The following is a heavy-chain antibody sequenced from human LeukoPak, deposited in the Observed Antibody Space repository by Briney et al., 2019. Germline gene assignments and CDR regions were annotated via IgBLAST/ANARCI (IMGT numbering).Heavy chain of an antibody. CDR2: VSWNSGSI. J-gene: IGHJ5*02. V-gene: IGHV3-9*01. CDR1: GFTFDDYA. Sequence: GGSLRLSCAASGFTFDDYAMHWVRQAPGKGLEWVSGVSWNSGSIGYADSVKGRFTISRDNAKNSLYLQMNSLRAEDTALYYCAKGNWFDPWGQGTLVTVSS. CDR3: AKGNWFDP.